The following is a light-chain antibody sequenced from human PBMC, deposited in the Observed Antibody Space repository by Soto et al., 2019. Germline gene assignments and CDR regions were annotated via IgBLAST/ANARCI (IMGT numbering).Light chain of an antibody. J-gene: IGKJ1*01. CDR1: QGISNY. Sequence: DIQLTQSPSSLSASVRDRVTITCRASQGISNYLAWYQQKPGKVPKLLIYAASTLHSVAPSRFSGSGSGTECTLTISSLQPEDVATYYCQKYDSAPWTFGQGTKVDIK. CDR2: AAS. CDR3: QKYDSAPWT. V-gene: IGKV1-27*01.